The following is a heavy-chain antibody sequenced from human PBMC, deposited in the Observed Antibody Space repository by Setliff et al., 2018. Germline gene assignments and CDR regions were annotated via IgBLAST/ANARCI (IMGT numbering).Heavy chain of an antibody. CDR1: GYTFVSYG. J-gene: IGHJ5*02. V-gene: IGHV1-18*01. CDR2: ISAYTGKA. CDR3: ARSNYDFWSGYPNWFDP. Sequence: ASVKVSCKAAGYTFVSYGLSWVRQAPGQGLEWMGWISAYTGKADYAQNFQGRVTMTTDTSTSTVYMELSSLRSDDTAVYYCARSNYDFWSGYPNWFDPWGQGSL. D-gene: IGHD3-3*01.